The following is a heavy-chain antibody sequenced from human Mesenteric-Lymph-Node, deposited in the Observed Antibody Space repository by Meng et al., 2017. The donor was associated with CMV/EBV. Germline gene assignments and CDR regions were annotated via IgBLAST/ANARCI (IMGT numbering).Heavy chain of an antibody. J-gene: IGHJ4*02. CDR1: GYSFNTYW. D-gene: IGHD5-12*01. Sequence: GESLKISCKGSGYSFNTYWIGWVRQAPGKGLEWVANIKQDGSEKYYVDSVKGRFTISRDNAKNSLYLQMNSLRAEDTAVYYCARGFIVAYLPDYWGQGTLVTVSS. V-gene: IGHV3-7*01. CDR2: IKQDGSEK. CDR3: ARGFIVAYLPDY.